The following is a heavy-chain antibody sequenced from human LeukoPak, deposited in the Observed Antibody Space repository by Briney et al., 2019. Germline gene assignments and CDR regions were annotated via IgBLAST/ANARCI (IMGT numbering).Heavy chain of an antibody. CDR1: GFTFSSYS. J-gene: IGHJ3*02. Sequence: GGSLRLSCAASGFTFSSYSMNWVRQAPGKGLEWVSSISSSSSYIYYADSVKGRFTISRDNAKNSLYLQMNSLRAEDTAVYYRARGILTGAFDIWGQGTMVTVSS. V-gene: IGHV3-21*01. CDR2: ISSSSSYI. CDR3: ARGILTGAFDI.